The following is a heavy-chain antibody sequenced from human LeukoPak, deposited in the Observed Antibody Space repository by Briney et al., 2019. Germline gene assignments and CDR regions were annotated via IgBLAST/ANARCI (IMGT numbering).Heavy chain of an antibody. D-gene: IGHD3-3*01. CDR1: GFTFSSYW. J-gene: IGHJ4*02. CDR3: VREGPPQGRPWSGWYPFDF. CDR2: IRGEGSER. Sequence: GGSLRLSCAASGFTFSSYWMTWVRQAPGKGLEWVANIRGEGSERFYVGYLKGRFTISRGNAKNSLYLQMNSLRVDDTAVYYCVREGPPQGRPWSGWYPFDFWGQGILVTVSS. V-gene: IGHV3-7*01.